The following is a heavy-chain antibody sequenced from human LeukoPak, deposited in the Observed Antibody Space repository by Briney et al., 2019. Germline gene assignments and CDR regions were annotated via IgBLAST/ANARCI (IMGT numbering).Heavy chain of an antibody. CDR2: ISSNSAFI. CDR1: GFTFDDYA. D-gene: IGHD2-15*01. V-gene: IGHV3-9*01. J-gene: IGHJ4*02. CDR3: AKSGDRIVVIAAYFDY. Sequence: GRSLRLSCAASGFTFDDYAIHWVRQAPGKGLEWVSGISSNSAFIGYADSVKGRFTISRDNAKNSQYLQMNSLRSEDTALYYCAKSGDRIVVIAAYFDYWGQGTLVTVSS.